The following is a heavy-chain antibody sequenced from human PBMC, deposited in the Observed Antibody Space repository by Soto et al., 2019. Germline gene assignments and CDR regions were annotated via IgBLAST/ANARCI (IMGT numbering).Heavy chain of an antibody. V-gene: IGHV4-59*01. CDR1: GGSISRY. D-gene: IGHD3-3*02. CDR3: ARSISGDPWFDP. Sequence: QVQLQESGPGLVKPSETLSLTCTVSGGSISRYWSWIRQPPGKGLEWIGYIFYSGSTNYNPSLKSRVTISIDTSKKQLSLKLRSVTAADTAIYYCARSISGDPWFDPWGQGTLVTVSS. J-gene: IGHJ5*02. CDR2: IFYSGST.